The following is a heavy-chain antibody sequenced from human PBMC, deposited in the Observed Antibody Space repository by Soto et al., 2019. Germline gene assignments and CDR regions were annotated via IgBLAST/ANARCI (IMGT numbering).Heavy chain of an antibody. CDR3: ARIGYSSSSFDY. V-gene: IGHV3-7*03. J-gene: IGHJ4*02. D-gene: IGHD6-6*01. CDR2: IQQDGGQK. CDR1: GFTFRNYW. Sequence: EVQLVESGGGLVQPGGSLRVSCVASGFTFRNYWMSWVRQAPGKGLEWVANIQQDGGQKYYLESVEGRFTISRDNAKNSVYLQVNSLKAEETAVYYCARIGYSSSSFDYWGQGTLVTVSS.